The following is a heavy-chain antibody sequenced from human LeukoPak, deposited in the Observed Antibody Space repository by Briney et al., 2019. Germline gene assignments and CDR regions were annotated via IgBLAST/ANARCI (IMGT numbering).Heavy chain of an antibody. V-gene: IGHV3-48*01. CDR2: ISSSSSTI. J-gene: IGHJ5*02. CDR1: GFTFSSYS. CDR3: AKDTAGLSGLYRYWVAAAGTSLVFSGFAP. D-gene: IGHD6-13*01. Sequence: PGGSLRLSCAASGFTFSSYSMNWVRQAPGKGLEWVSYISSSSSTIYYADSVKGRFTISRDNAKNSLYLQMNSLRAEDTALYYCAKDTAGLSGLYRYWVAAAGTSLVFSGFAPWGQGTLVTVSS.